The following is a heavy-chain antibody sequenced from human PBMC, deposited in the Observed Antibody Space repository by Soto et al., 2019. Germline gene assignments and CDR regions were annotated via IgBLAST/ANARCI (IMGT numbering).Heavy chain of an antibody. CDR2: INHGGST. D-gene: IGHD2-15*01. J-gene: IGHJ6*02. Sequence: SETLSLTCAVYGGSFSGYYWSWIRQPPGKGLEWIGEINHGGSTNYNPSLKSRVDILVDTSKNQFSLKLYSVTAADTAVYYCARNQRSCGGDNCYSNGMDVWGQGTTVTVSS. V-gene: IGHV4-34*01. CDR3: ARNQRSCGGDNCYSNGMDV. CDR1: GGSFSGYY.